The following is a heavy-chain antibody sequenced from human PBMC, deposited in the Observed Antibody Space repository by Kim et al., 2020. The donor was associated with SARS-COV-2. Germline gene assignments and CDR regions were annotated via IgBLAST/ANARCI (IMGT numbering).Heavy chain of an antibody. V-gene: IGHV3-21*01. Sequence: GGSLRLSCAASGFTFSSYSMNWVRQAPGKGLEWVSSISSSSSYIYYADSVKGRFTISRDNAKNSLYLQMNSLRAEDTAVYYCARDYGMKKGMDVWGQGTTVTVSS. CDR3: ARDYGMKKGMDV. CDR2: ISSSSSYI. CDR1: GFTFSSYS. D-gene: IGHD1-26*01. J-gene: IGHJ6*02.